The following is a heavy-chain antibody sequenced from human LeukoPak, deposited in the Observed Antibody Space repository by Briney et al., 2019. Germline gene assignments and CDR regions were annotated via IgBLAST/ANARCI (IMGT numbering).Heavy chain of an antibody. CDR3: ARVLGYCSGGSCPSAFDI. J-gene: IGHJ3*02. CDR2: INPNSGGT. CDR1: GYTFTGYY. Sequence: ASVKVSCKASGYTFTGYYMHWVRQAPGQGLEWMGWINPNSGGTNYAQKFQGRVTMTRDTSISTAYMELSRLRSDDTAVYYCARVLGYCSGGSCPSAFDIWGQGIMVTVSS. D-gene: IGHD2-15*01. V-gene: IGHV1-2*02.